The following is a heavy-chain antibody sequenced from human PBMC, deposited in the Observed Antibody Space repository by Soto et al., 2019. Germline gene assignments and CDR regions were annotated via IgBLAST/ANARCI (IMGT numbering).Heavy chain of an antibody. Sequence: PSETLSLTCAVYGGSFSGYYWSWIRQPPGKGLEWIGEINHSGSTNYNPSLKSRVTISVDTSKNQFSLKLSSGPAADTAVYYCARGSHRGRGSGSYYNPLVFMDVWGQGTTVTVSS. V-gene: IGHV4-34*01. CDR3: ARGSHRGRGSGSYYNPLVFMDV. CDR2: INHSGST. J-gene: IGHJ6*02. CDR1: GGSFSGYY. D-gene: IGHD3-10*01.